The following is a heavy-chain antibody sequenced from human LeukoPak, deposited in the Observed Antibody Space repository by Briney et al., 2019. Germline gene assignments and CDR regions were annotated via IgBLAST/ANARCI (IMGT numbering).Heavy chain of an antibody. CDR3: ARDSYCSSTSCYVYYYYYMDV. CDR2: ISSSSSYL. J-gene: IGHJ6*03. V-gene: IGHV3-21*01. D-gene: IGHD2-2*01. CDR1: GFTFSSYS. Sequence: GGSLRLSCAASGFTFSSYSMNWVRQAPGKGLEWVSSISSSSSYLYYADSVKGRFTISRDNAKNSLYLQMNSLRAEDTAVYYCARDSYCSSTSCYVYYYYYMDVWGKGTTVTVSS.